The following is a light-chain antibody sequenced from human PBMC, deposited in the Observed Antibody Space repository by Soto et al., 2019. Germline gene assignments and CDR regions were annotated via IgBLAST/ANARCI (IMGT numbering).Light chain of an antibody. CDR3: QQTYNTET. CDR2: GAS. Sequence: DIQMTQSPSSLSASVGDRVTITCRASQSISSYLNWYQQKPGRAPKLLIYGASSLQSGVPSRFSGSGSGTDFTLTISSLQPEDFATYYCQQTYNTETFGQGPRWIS. CDR1: QSISSY. J-gene: IGKJ1*01. V-gene: IGKV1-39*01.